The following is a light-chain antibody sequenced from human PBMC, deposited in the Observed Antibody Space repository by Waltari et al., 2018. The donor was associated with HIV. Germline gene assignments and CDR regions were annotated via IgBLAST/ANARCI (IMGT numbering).Light chain of an antibody. V-gene: IGLV1-44*01. CDR3: AAWDDSLNAYV. J-gene: IGLJ1*01. Sequence: QSVLTQPPSASGTPGQRVVISCSGNNSNIGSNPITWLQQFPGPAPKVLVYSDDHRPSGVPDRFSGSKSGTSASLAISGVQSEDEADYYCAAWDDSLNAYVFGTGTKVTVL. CDR2: SDD. CDR1: NSNIGSNP.